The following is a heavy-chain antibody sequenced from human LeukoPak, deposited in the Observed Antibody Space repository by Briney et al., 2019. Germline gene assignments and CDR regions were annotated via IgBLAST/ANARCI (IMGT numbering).Heavy chain of an antibody. CDR1: GYTFTSYY. CDR3: ARGAPDFWSGYFPPCVDP. V-gene: IGHV1-46*01. D-gene: IGHD3-3*01. Sequence: ASVKVSCKASGYTFTSYYMHWVRQAPGQGLEWMGRINHSGGSTSYAQTFQSSVTMTSDTFTSTVYMELTSLRSQDTAVYYCARGAPDFWSGYFPPCVDPWGQGTLVTVSS. CDR2: INHSGGST. J-gene: IGHJ5*02.